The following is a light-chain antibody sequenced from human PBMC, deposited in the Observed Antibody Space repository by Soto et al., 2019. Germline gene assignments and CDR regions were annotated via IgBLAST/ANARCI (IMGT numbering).Light chain of an antibody. Sequence: EIVLTQSPDNLSLAPGERPTLSCRASQSVSSSYLAWYQQKPGQAPRLLIYGASTRATGIPDRFSGSGSGTDFTLTISTVETEDFAVYYCQQYGSSVWTFGQGTKVEIK. CDR3: QQYGSSVWT. CDR2: GAS. V-gene: IGKV3-20*01. J-gene: IGKJ1*01. CDR1: QSVSSSY.